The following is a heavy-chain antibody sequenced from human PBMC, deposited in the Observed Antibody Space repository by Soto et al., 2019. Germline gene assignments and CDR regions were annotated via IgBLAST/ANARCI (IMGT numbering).Heavy chain of an antibody. Sequence: GASVKVSCKASGYAFTSYAMHWVRQAPGQRLEWMGWINAGNGNTKYSQKFQGRVTITRDTSASTAYVELSSLRSEDTAVYYCARCSSGWYPPRCKYYFDYWGQGTLVTVSS. V-gene: IGHV1-3*01. CDR3: ARCSSGWYPPRCKYYFDY. CDR2: INAGNGNT. J-gene: IGHJ4*02. D-gene: IGHD6-19*01. CDR1: GYAFTSYA.